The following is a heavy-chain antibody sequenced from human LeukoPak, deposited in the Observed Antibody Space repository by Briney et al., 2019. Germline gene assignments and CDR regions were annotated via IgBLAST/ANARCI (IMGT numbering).Heavy chain of an antibody. J-gene: IGHJ4*02. Sequence: SVKVSCKASGGTFSSYAISWVRQAPGQGLEWMGRIIPIFGTANYAQKFQGRVTITTDESTSTAYMGLSSLRSEDTAVYYCARTYYDSSGYGPDYWGQGTLATVSS. V-gene: IGHV1-69*05. D-gene: IGHD3-22*01. CDR3: ARTYYDSSGYGPDY. CDR2: IIPIFGTA. CDR1: GGTFSSYA.